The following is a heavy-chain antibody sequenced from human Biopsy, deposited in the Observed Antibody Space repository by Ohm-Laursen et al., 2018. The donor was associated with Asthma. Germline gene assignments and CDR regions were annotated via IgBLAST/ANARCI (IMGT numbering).Heavy chain of an antibody. V-gene: IGHV1-69*01. D-gene: IGHD2-2*01. J-gene: IGHJ4*02. CDR2: INSVFGTT. CDR1: GGTFNTYF. Sequence: SSVKVSCKSLGGTFNTYFIGWVRQAPGQGLVWMGGINSVFGTTTYPQKFQDRVTITADDSTSTVYMELSSLRSEDTAVYYCARKAGSCISRTCYSLDFWGQGTLVTVSS. CDR3: ARKAGSCISRTCYSLDF.